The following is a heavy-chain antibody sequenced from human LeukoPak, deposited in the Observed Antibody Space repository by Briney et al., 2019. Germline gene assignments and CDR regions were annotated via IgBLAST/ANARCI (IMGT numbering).Heavy chain of an antibody. CDR1: GYTFNAYY. CDR2: INPNSGGT. CDR3: ARATLRYVDIDY. Sequence: ASVKVSCKTSGYTFNAYYMHWVRQPPGQGLEWMGWINPNSGGTNYAQKFQGRVTMTRDTSISTAYMELSRLRSDDTAVYYCARATLRYVDIDYWGQGTLVTVSS. D-gene: IGHD3-16*01. J-gene: IGHJ4*02. V-gene: IGHV1-2*02.